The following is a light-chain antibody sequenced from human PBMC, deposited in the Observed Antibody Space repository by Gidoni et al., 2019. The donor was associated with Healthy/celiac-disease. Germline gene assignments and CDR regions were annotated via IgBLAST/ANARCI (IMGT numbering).Light chain of an antibody. Sequence: EIVLTQSPATLSLSPGERATLSCSASQSVSSYLAWYQQKPGQAPRLLIYDASRFSGSGSGTDFTLTISSLEPEDFAVYYCQQRSNWPPTFGGGTKVEIK. CDR1: QSVSSY. CDR3: QQRSNWPPT. CDR2: DA. V-gene: IGKV3-11*01. J-gene: IGKJ4*01.